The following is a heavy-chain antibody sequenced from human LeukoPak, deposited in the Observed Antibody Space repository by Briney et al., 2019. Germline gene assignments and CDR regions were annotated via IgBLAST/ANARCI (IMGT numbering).Heavy chain of an antibody. CDR2: ISAYNGNT. Sequence: GASVKVSCKASGYTFTSYGISWVRQAPGQGLEWMGWISAYNGNTNYAQKLQGRVTMTTDTSTSTAYMELRSLRSDDTAVYYCARARFDYYDSSGYPDWGQGTLVTVSS. J-gene: IGHJ4*02. V-gene: IGHV1-18*01. CDR3: ARARFDYYDSSGYPD. CDR1: GYTFTSYG. D-gene: IGHD3-22*01.